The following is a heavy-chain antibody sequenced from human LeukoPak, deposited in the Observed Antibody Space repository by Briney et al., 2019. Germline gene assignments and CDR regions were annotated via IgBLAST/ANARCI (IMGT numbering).Heavy chain of an antibody. D-gene: IGHD5-12*01. Sequence: ASVKVSCKASGYTFTSYAMHWVRRAPGQRLEWMGWINAGNGNTKYSQKFQGRVTITRDTSASTAYMELSSLRSEDTAVYYCTRGQAGYSGYDFGDYWGQGTLVTVSS. V-gene: IGHV1-3*01. CDR1: GYTFTSYA. CDR3: TRGQAGYSGYDFGDY. J-gene: IGHJ4*02. CDR2: INAGNGNT.